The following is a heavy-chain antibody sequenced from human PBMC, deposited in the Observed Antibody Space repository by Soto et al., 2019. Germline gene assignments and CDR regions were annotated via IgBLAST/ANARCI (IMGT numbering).Heavy chain of an antibody. CDR3: ARSRGPSGYYFDY. V-gene: IGHV4-30-2*01. CDR1: GGSISSGGYY. CDR2: IYHSGST. Sequence: PSETLSLTCTVSGGSISSGGYYWSWIRQPPGKGLEWIGYIYHSGSTNYNPSLKSRVTISVDTSKNQFSLKLSSVTAADTAVYYCARSRGPSGYYFDYWGQGTLVTVSS. D-gene: IGHD3-10*01. J-gene: IGHJ4*02.